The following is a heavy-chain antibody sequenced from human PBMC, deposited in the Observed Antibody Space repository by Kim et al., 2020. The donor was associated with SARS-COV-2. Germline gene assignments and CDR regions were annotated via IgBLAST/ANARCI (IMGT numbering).Heavy chain of an antibody. CDR3: ARRQRLDY. Sequence: SETLSLTCSVSGGSIRSGGKFWTWIRQHPAKGLEWIGYISYSGNSHYSPSLRSRVTISLQTSENQFSLELTSVTAADTAVYYCARRQRLDYCGQGILGNV. V-gene: IGHV4-31*03. D-gene: IGHD2-2*01. J-gene: IGHJ4*02. CDR2: ISYSGNS. CDR1: GGSIRSGGKF.